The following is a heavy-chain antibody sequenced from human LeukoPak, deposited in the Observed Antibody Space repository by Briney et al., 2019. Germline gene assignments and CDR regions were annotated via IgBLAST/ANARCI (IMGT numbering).Heavy chain of an antibody. CDR3: ARAYCGGDCYLKLWYWFDP. J-gene: IGHJ5*02. CDR1: GGTFSSYV. V-gene: IGHV1-69*13. Sequence: GASVKVSCKASGGTFSSYVFSWVRQAPGQGLEWLGGIFPIFGTANYAQKFQGRVTITADESTSTAYMGLSSLRSEDTAVYYCARAYCGGDCYLKLWYWFDPWGQGTLVTVSS. D-gene: IGHD2-21*02. CDR2: IFPIFGTA.